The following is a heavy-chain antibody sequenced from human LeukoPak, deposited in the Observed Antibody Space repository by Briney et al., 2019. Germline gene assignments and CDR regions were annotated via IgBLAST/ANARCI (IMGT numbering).Heavy chain of an antibody. Sequence: SQTLSLTCTVSGGSISSGSYYWSWIPQPAGKGLEWIGRIYTSGSTNYNPSLKSRVTISVDTSKNQFSLKLSSVTAADTAVYYCARETMTTVFDYWGQGTLVTVSS. CDR2: IYTSGST. V-gene: IGHV4-61*02. CDR1: GGSISSGSYY. J-gene: IGHJ4*02. D-gene: IGHD4-11*01. CDR3: ARETMTTVFDY.